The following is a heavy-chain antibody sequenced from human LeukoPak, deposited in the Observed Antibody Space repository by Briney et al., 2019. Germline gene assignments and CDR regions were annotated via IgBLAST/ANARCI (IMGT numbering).Heavy chain of an antibody. V-gene: IGHV1-2*02. D-gene: IGHD1-7*01. J-gene: IGHJ4*02. CDR2: INPNSGGT. CDR1: GYAFTDYY. Sequence: GASVKVSCTASGYAFTDYYLHWVRQAPGQGLEWMGWINPNSGGTNSAQKFQGRVTMTRDTSISTAYMEVSRLGSDGTAVYYCARGSRNYVFFDYWGQGTLVTVSS. CDR3: ARGSRNYVFFDY.